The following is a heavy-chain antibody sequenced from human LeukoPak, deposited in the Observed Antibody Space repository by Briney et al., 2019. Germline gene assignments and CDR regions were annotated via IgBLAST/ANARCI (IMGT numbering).Heavy chain of an antibody. V-gene: IGHV4-4*07. CDR1: GASITNYY. D-gene: IGHD2-2*01. J-gene: IGHJ5*02. CDR2: IYTNGNT. CDR3: ARGGVPGAGNWFDP. Sequence: SETLSLTCTVSGASITNYYWNWIRQPAGKGLEGIGRIYTNGNTKYNPCLNSRGTLSVDTSKNQFSLRLSSVTAADTAVYYCARGGVPGAGNWFDPWGQGTLVTVSS.